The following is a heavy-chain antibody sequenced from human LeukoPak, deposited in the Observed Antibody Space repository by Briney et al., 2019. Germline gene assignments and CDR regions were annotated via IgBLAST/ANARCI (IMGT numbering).Heavy chain of an antibody. J-gene: IGHJ4*02. Sequence: GGSLRLSCAASGFTFSSYAMSWVRQAPGKGLEWVSAISGSGGSTYYADSVKGWFTISRDNSKNTLYLQMNSLRAEDTAVYYCAKGHSSGYHIIDYWGQGTLVTVSS. CDR1: GFTFSSYA. CDR2: ISGSGGST. V-gene: IGHV3-23*01. D-gene: IGHD6-19*01. CDR3: AKGHSSGYHIIDY.